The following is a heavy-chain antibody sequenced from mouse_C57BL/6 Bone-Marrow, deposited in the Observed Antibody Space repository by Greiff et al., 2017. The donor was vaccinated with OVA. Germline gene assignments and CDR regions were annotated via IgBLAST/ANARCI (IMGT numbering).Heavy chain of an antibody. D-gene: IGHD1-1*01. Sequence: QVQLQQPGAELVKPGASVKLSCKASGYTFTSYWMHWVKQRPGQGLEWIGMIHPNSGSTNYNEKFKSKATLTVDKSSSTAYMQLSSLTSEDSAVYYCARVDYGSSPYYAMDYWGQGTSVTVSS. CDR2: IHPNSGST. CDR1: GYTFTSYW. J-gene: IGHJ4*01. CDR3: ARVDYGSSPYYAMDY. V-gene: IGHV1-64*01.